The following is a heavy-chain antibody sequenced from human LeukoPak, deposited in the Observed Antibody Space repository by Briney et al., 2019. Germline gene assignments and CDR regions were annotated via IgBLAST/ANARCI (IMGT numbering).Heavy chain of an antibody. V-gene: IGHV1-46*01. CDR1: GYTFTSYY. CDR2: INPSGGST. D-gene: IGHD5-12*01. Sequence: ASVKVSFKASGYTFTSYYMHWVRQAPGQGLEWMGIINPSGGSTSYAQKFQGRVTMTRDMSTSTVYMGLSSLRSEDTAVYYCARSGDIQKAFDIWGQGTMVTVSS. CDR3: ARSGDIQKAFDI. J-gene: IGHJ3*02.